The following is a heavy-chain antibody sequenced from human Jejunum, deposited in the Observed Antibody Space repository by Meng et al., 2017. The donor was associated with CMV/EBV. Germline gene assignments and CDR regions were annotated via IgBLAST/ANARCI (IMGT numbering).Heavy chain of an antibody. CDR2: VEDGGTT. Sequence: VSGGCLTTPNYSWVWIRLPTGKGLEWIGLVEDGGTTRYKPSLVRRGSMSVDTSKNQFSLTLNSVTAADTASYYCARGGWGNWNFEHWGQGKLVTVSS. CDR3: ARGGWGNWNFEH. J-gene: IGHJ4*02. D-gene: IGHD3-16*01. V-gene: IGHV4-61*10. CDR1: GGCLTTPNYS.